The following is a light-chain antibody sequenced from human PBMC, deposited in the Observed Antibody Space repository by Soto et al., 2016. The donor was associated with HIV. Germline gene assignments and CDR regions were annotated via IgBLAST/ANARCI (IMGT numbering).Light chain of an antibody. CDR2: LAS. CDR1: QSLLHSNGYYY. CDR3: MQALQTPRT. V-gene: IGKV2-28*01. J-gene: IGKJ1*01. Sequence: DIVMTQSPLSLPVTPGEPASISCRSSQSLLHSNGYYYLDWYLQKPGQSPQVLIYLASNRASGVPDRFSGSGTGTDFTLKISRVEAEDVGVYYCMQALQTPRTFGQGTKVEIK.